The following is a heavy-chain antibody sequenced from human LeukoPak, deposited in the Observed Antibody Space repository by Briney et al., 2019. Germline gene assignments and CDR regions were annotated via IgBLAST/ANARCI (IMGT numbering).Heavy chain of an antibody. CDR3: AKWGSIDLDY. V-gene: IGHV3-30*02. J-gene: IGHJ4*02. D-gene: IGHD6-6*01. CDR2: IRYDGSNK. CDR1: GFPFSSYG. Sequence: PGGSLSLSCAASGFPFSSYGMHWVRQAPGKGLEWVAFIRYDGSNKYYADSVKGRFTISRDNSKNTLYLQMNSLRAEDTAVYYCAKWGSIDLDYRGQGTLVTVSS.